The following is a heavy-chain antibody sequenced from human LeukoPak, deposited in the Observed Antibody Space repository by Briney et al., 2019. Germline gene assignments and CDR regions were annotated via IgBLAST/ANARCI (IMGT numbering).Heavy chain of an antibody. CDR2: ISWNSGSI. CDR3: AKDIGAGDYYASSGRHDAFDI. D-gene: IGHD3-22*01. CDR1: GFTFDDYP. J-gene: IGHJ3*02. V-gene: IGHV3-9*01. Sequence: GGSLRLSCSASGFTFDDYPMHLVRQAPGKGLEWVSGISWNSGSIGYADSVKGRFTISRDNAKNSLYLQMNSLRAEDTDLYYCAKDIGAGDYYASSGRHDAFDIWGQGTMVTVSS.